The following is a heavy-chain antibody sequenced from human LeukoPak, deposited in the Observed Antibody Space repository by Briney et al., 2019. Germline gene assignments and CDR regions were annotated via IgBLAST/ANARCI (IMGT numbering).Heavy chain of an antibody. V-gene: IGHV3-23*01. D-gene: IGHD3-10*01. Sequence: PGGSLRLSCAASGFTFSNYAMSWVRPDPGKGLEWVSSIHYSGDSTYYADAVKGRFTISRDNSKNTLYLQMNSLRAEDTAVYYCANRYYYGSGSYNWFDPWGQGTLVTVSS. CDR1: GFTFSNYA. CDR3: ANRYYYGSGSYNWFDP. CDR2: IHYSGDST. J-gene: IGHJ5*02.